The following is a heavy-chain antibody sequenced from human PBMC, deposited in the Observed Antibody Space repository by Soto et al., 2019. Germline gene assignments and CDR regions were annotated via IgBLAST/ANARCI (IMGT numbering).Heavy chain of an antibody. D-gene: IGHD3-22*01. Sequence: EMPLVESGGGLVQPGGSLRLSCAASGFTFSNYYMHWVRQAPGKGPVWVSRISSDGTTTTYADSVKGRFTISRDDAKNTLYLQVHSLRADDTAVYYCVSVPNCDSSGCYSYFGLWGQGALVTVSS. V-gene: IGHV3-74*01. CDR1: GFTFSNYY. CDR3: VSVPNCDSSGCYSYFGL. J-gene: IGHJ4*02. CDR2: ISSDGTTT.